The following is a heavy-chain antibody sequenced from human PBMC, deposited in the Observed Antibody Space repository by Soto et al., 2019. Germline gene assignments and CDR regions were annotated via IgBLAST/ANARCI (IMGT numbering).Heavy chain of an antibody. D-gene: IGHD2-2*01. CDR1: GYTFTSYG. CDR3: ARDCRDIVVVPAAMNYYYYMDV. V-gene: IGHV1-18*01. CDR2: ISAYNGNT. J-gene: IGHJ6*03. Sequence: QVQLVQSGAEVKKPGASVKVSCKASGYTFTSYGISWVRQAPGQGLEWMGWISAYNGNTNYAQKLQGRVTITTDTSTSTAYMALRSLRSDDTAVYYCARDCRDIVVVPAAMNYYYYMDVWGKGTTVTVSS.